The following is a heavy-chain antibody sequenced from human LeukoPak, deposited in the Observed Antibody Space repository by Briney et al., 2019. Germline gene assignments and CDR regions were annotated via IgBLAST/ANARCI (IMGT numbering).Heavy chain of an antibody. D-gene: IGHD5-12*01. CDR3: ARTTEGYAGGPGYSYYYYMDV. V-gene: IGHV4-34*01. J-gene: IGHJ6*03. CDR1: GGSFSGYY. Sequence: PSETLSLTCAVYGGSFSGYYWSWIRQPPGKGLEWIGEINHSGSTNYNPSLKSRVSMSVDTSKNQVSLKLRSVTAADTAVYYCARTTEGYAGGPGYSYYYYMDVWGKGTTVTISS. CDR2: INHSGST.